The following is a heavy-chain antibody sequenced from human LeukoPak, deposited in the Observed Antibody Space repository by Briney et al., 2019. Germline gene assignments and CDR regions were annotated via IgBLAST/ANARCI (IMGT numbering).Heavy chain of an antibody. D-gene: IGHD3-9*01. Sequence: PLGSLRLSCAASGFTFSSYSMSWVRQAPGKGLEWVSSISSSSSYIYYADSVKGRFTISRDNAKNSLYLQMNSLRAEDTAVYYCARDLAGYNPVEVDYWGQGTLVTVSS. V-gene: IGHV3-21*01. CDR1: GFTFSSYS. CDR2: ISSSSSYI. CDR3: ARDLAGYNPVEVDY. J-gene: IGHJ4*02.